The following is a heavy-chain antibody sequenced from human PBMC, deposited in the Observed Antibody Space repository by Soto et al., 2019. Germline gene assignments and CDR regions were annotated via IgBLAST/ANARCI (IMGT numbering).Heavy chain of an antibody. V-gene: IGHV3-9*01. Sequence: EVQLVESGGGLVQPGRSLRLSCAASGFTFDDYAMHWVRQAPGKGLEWVSGISWNSGSIGYADSVKGRFTISRDNAKNSLYLQMNRLIAEDTALYYFAKDITLGVEMATIHTGYGMDVWGQGTTVTVSS. CDR1: GFTFDDYA. CDR3: AKDITLGVEMATIHTGYGMDV. D-gene: IGHD3-16*01. J-gene: IGHJ6*02. CDR2: ISWNSGSI.